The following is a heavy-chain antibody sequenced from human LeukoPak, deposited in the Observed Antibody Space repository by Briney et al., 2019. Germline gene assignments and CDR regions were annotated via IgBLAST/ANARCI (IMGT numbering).Heavy chain of an antibody. CDR3: AKVGASGYPRAAH. CDR2: MFYSGST. V-gene: IGHV4-39*07. Sequence: SETLSLTCTVSGGSISSSSYYWGWIRQPPGKGLEWIGSMFYSGSTYYNPSLKSRVTVSVVTSKNQFSLRLSSVTAADTAVYYCAKVGASGYPRAAHWGQGTLVTVSS. D-gene: IGHD3-10*01. J-gene: IGHJ4*02. CDR1: GGSISSSSYY.